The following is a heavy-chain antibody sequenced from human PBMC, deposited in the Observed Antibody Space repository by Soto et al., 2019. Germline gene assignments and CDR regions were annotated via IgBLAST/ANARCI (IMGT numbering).Heavy chain of an antibody. CDR2: IYYSGST. Sequence: VQLQESGPGLVKPSQTLSLTCTVSGGSISSGDYSWTWIRQPPGKGLEWIGYIYYSGSTYYNPSLKSRVTISVDTSKNQFSLKLSSVTAADTAVYYCARDRRKSGNSLTDWGQGTLVTVSS. V-gene: IGHV4-30-4*01. CDR3: ARDRRKSGNSLTD. CDR1: GGSISSGDYS. J-gene: IGHJ4*02. D-gene: IGHD2-15*01.